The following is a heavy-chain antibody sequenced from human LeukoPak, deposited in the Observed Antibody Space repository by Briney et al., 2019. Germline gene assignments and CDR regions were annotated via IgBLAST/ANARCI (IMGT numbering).Heavy chain of an antibody. J-gene: IGHJ5*02. V-gene: IGHV1-69*04. CDR2: IIPILGIA. D-gene: IGHD6-13*01. CDR1: GGTFSSYA. Sequence: ASVKVSCKASGGTFSSYAISWVRQAPGQGLEWMGRIIPILGIANYAQKFQGRVTITADKSTSTAYMELSSLRSEDTAVYYCARQDHSAPSHSSSCCDLWGQGTLVTVPS. CDR3: ARQDHSAPSHSSSCCDL.